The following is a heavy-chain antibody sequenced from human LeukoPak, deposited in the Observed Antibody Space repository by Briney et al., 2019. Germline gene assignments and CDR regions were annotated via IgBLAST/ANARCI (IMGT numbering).Heavy chain of an antibody. CDR1: GYTFTGYY. V-gene: IGHV1-2*02. CDR2: INPSSGGT. Sequence: ASVKVSCKASGYTFTGYYMHWVRQAPGQGLEWMGWINPSSGGTNYAQKFQGRVTMTRDTSISTAYMELSRLRSDDTAVYYCARGCGIFGVALKGFDPWGQGTLVTVSS. CDR3: ARGCGIFGVALKGFDP. J-gene: IGHJ5*02. D-gene: IGHD3-3*01.